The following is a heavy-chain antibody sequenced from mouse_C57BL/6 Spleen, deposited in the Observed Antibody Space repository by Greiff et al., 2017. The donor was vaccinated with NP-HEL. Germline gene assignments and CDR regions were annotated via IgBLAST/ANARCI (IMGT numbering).Heavy chain of an antibody. D-gene: IGHD2-3*01. Sequence: EVQLQQSGPELVKPGASVKMSCKASGYTFTDYNMHWVKQSHGKSLEWIGYINPNNGGTSYNQKFKGKATITADTSSNTAYLQLSSLTSEDTAVYYCARPEGYYPYWYFDVWGTGTTVTVSS. CDR2: INPNNGGT. V-gene: IGHV1-22*01. CDR1: GYTFTDYN. J-gene: IGHJ1*03. CDR3: ARPEGYYPYWYFDV.